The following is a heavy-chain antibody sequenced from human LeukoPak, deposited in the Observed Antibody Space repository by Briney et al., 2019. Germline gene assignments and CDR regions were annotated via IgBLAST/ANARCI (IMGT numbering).Heavy chain of an antibody. D-gene: IGHD1-1*01. V-gene: IGHV1-8*01. Sequence: ASVKVSCKASGYTFTSYDINWVRQATGQGLEWMGWMNPSSGSTGYAQKFQGRVTMTRDTSTSTVYMELSSLRSEDTAVYYCARAEVPRSPFDYWGQGTLVTVSS. J-gene: IGHJ4*02. CDR3: ARAEVPRSPFDY. CDR2: MNPSSGST. CDR1: GYTFTSYD.